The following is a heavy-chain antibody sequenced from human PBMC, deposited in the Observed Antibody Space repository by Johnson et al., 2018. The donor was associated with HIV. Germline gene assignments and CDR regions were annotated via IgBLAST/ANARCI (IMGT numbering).Heavy chain of an antibody. D-gene: IGHD5-24*01. CDR3: TSIPPPKLDGAFDI. CDR1: GFTFSNYG. V-gene: IGHV3-30*03. Sequence: QVQLVESGGGVVQPGRSLRLSCAASGFTFSNYGMHWVRQAPGKGLEWVAVISYDGSNKYYADSVKGRFTISRDNSKNTLHLQMNSLRVEDTAEYYCTSIPPPKLDGAFDIWGQGTMVTVSS. J-gene: IGHJ3*02. CDR2: ISYDGSNK.